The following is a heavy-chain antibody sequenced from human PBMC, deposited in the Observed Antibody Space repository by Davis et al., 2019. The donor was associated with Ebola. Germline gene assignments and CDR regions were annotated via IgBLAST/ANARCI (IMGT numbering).Heavy chain of an antibody. J-gene: IGHJ4*02. CDR2: IYSGGST. CDR1: GFTVSSNY. CDR3: ASTMRLHLGETYDY. V-gene: IGHV3-53*01. D-gene: IGHD3-16*01. Sequence: GESLKISCAASGFTVSSNYMSWVRQTPGKGLEWVSVIYSGGSTYYADSVKGRFTISRDNSKNTLYLQMNSLSAEDTAVYYCASTMRLHLGETYDYWGQGTLVTVSS.